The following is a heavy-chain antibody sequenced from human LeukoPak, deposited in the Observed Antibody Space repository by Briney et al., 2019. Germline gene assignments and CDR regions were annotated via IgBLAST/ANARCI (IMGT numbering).Heavy chain of an antibody. CDR1: GFTFSSYA. V-gene: IGHV4-31*02. Sequence: LRLSCAASGFTFSSYALNWVRQHPGKSLEWIGYIYYSGSTYYNPSLKSRVTISVDTSKNQFSLKLSSVTAADTAVYYCARERTYYYDSSGGDHGFDPWGQGTLVTVSS. D-gene: IGHD3-22*01. J-gene: IGHJ5*02. CDR2: IYYSGST. CDR3: ARERTYYYDSSGGDHGFDP.